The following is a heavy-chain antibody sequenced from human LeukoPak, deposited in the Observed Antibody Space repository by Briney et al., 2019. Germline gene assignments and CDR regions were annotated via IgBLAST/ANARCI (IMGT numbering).Heavy chain of an antibody. CDR3: AREGHNYDRRRYPPGSFDY. V-gene: IGHV4-59*01. CDR2: IYYSGST. D-gene: IGHD3-22*01. J-gene: IGHJ4*02. Sequence: SETLSLTCTVSGGSISSYYWSWIRQPPGKGLEWIGYIYYSGSTNYNPSLKSRVTISVDTSKNQFSLKLSSVAAADPAVYYCAREGHNYDRRRYPPGSFDYWGPGTLVTVSS. CDR1: GGSISSYY.